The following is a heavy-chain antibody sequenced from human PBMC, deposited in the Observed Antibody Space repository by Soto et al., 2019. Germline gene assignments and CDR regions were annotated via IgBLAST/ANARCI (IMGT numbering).Heavy chain of an antibody. D-gene: IGHD4-4*01. J-gene: IGHJ4*02. CDR2: ISGSGGST. V-gene: IGHV3-23*01. CDR3: AKDRPATVTTRYDFDY. Sequence: HPGGSLRLSCAASGFTFSSYAMSWVRQAPGKGLEWVSAISGSGGSTYYADSVKGRFTISRDNSKNTLYLQMNSLRAEDTAVYYCAKDRPATVTTRYDFDYWGQGTLVTVSS. CDR1: GFTFSSYA.